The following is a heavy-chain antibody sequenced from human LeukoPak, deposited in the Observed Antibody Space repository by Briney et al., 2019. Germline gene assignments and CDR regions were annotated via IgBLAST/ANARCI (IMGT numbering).Heavy chain of an antibody. V-gene: IGHV1-69*04. J-gene: IGHJ4*02. D-gene: IGHD3-9*01. CDR2: IIPILGIA. Sequence: SVKVSCKAPGGTFSSYAISWVRQAPGQGLEWMGRIIPILGIANYAQKFRGRVTITADKSTSTAYMELSSLRSEDTAVYYCARKNYDILTGYYIGFDYWGQGTLVTVSS. CDR1: GGTFSSYA. CDR3: ARKNYDILTGYYIGFDY.